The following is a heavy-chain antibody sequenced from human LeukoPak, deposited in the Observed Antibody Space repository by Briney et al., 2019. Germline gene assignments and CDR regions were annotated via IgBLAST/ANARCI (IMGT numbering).Heavy chain of an antibody. V-gene: IGHV3-7*04. D-gene: IGHD3-16*01. CDR1: GFTFSTYW. Sequence: GGSLRLSCEASGFTFSTYWMSWVRQAPGKGLEWVANIKPDGSEKDYVDSLKGRFTISRDNAKNSLHLQVNSLRDEDTAVYYCARFGVPYGVDVWGQGTLVTVSS. CDR2: IKPDGSEK. CDR3: ARFGVPYGVDV. J-gene: IGHJ4*02.